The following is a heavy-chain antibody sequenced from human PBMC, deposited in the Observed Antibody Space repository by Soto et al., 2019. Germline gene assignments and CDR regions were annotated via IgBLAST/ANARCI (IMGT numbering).Heavy chain of an antibody. D-gene: IGHD1-1*01. CDR3: AKDMGPRWNDRIRAFDI. V-gene: IGHV3-30*18. J-gene: IGHJ3*02. CDR2: ISYDGSNK. CDR1: GFTFSSYG. Sequence: GGSLRLSCAASGFTFSSYGMHWVRQAPGKELEWVAVISYDGSNKYYADSVKGRFTISRDNSKNTLYLQMNSLRAEDTAVYYCAKDMGPRWNDRIRAFDIWGQGTMVTVSS.